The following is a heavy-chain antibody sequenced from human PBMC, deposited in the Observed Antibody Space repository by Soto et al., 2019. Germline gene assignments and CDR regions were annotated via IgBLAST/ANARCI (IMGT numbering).Heavy chain of an antibody. CDR3: ARANTIFGVVIIPYYGMDV. CDR2: ISSSSSYI. J-gene: IGHJ6*02. Sequence: GSLRLSCAASGFTFSSYSMNWVRQAPGKGLEWVSSISSSSSYIYYADSVKGRFTISRDNAKNSLYLQMNSLRAEDTAVYYCARANTIFGVVIIPYYGMDVWGQGTTVTVSS. D-gene: IGHD3-3*01. V-gene: IGHV3-21*01. CDR1: GFTFSSYS.